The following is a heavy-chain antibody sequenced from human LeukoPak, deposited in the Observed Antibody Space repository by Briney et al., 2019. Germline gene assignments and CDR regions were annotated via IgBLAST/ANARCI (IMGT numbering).Heavy chain of an antibody. V-gene: IGHV1-18*01. J-gene: IGHJ5*02. CDR2: ISAYNGNT. Sequence: ASVKVSCKASGYTFTSYGISWVRQAPGQGLEWMGWISAYNGNTNYAQKLQGRVTMTTDTSTSTAYMELRSLRSDDTAVYYCARDISRYDPSNWFDPWGQGTLVTVSS. D-gene: IGHD2-2*01. CDR3: ARDISRYDPSNWFDP. CDR1: GYTFTSYG.